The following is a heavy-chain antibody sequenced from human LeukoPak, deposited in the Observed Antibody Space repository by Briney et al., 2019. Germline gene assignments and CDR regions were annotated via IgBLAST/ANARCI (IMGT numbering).Heavy chain of an antibody. CDR3: AGDPDTYYYDSSGSNY. V-gene: IGHV3-74*01. Sequence: GGSPRLSCAASGFTFSSYWMHWVRQAPGKGLVWVSRINSDGSSTSYADSVKGRFTISRDNAKNTLYLQMNSLRAEDTAVYYCAGDPDTYYYDSSGSNYWGQGTLVTVSS. CDR1: GFTFSSYW. CDR2: INSDGSST. J-gene: IGHJ4*02. D-gene: IGHD3-22*01.